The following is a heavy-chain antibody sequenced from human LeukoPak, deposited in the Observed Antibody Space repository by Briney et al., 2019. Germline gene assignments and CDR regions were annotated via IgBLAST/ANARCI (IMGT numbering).Heavy chain of an antibody. CDR2: ISSNGGST. D-gene: IGHD3-9*01. J-gene: IGHJ4*02. V-gene: IGHV3-64D*06. CDR3: VKDELRNFDWGGQIFPYYFDY. CDR1: GFTFSSYA. Sequence: GGSLRLSCSASGFTFSSYAMHWVRQAPGKGLEYVSAISSNGGSTYYADSVKGRFTVSRDNSKNTLYLQMSSLRAEDTAVYYCVKDELRNFDWGGQIFPYYFDYWGQGTLVTVSS.